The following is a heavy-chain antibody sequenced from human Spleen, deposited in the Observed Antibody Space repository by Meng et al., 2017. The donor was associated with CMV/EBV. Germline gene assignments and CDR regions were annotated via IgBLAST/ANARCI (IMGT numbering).Heavy chain of an antibody. CDR3: ARRRLTTVINTSMA. D-gene: IGHD4-23*01. J-gene: IGHJ4*02. CDR2: VYYSGST. Sequence: SKTLSLTCSVSGGSVSSSSYYWTWIRQPPGKGLEWIGHVYYSGSTDYNPSLKSRVTISTDTSKNQFSLRLTSVTAADTAVYFCARRRLTTVINTSMAWGQGTLVTVSS. CDR1: GGSVSSSSYY. V-gene: IGHV4-61*01.